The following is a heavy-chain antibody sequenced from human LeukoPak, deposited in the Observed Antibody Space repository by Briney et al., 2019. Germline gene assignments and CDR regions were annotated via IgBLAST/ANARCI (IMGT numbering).Heavy chain of an antibody. CDR1: GYTFTGYY. D-gene: IGHD2-2*01. V-gene: IGHV1-2*02. CDR2: INPNSGGT. Sequence: ASVKVSCKASGYTFTGYYMHWVRQAPGQGLEWMGWINPNSGGTNYAQKFQGRVTMTRDTSISTAYMELSRLRSDDTAVYYCARVAAYCSSTSCLGAYGMDVWGQGTTVTVSS. J-gene: IGHJ6*02. CDR3: ARVAAYCSSTSCLGAYGMDV.